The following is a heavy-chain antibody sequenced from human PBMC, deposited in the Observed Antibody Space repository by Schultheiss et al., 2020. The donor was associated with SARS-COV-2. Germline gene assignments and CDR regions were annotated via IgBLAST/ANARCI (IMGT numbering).Heavy chain of an antibody. V-gene: IGHV3-21*01. Sequence: GESLKISCAASGFTFSSYSMNWVRQAPGKGLEWVSSISSSSSYIYYADSVKGRFTISRDNAKNSLYLQMNSLRAEDTAVYYCARGELGYCSSTSCYVAFDIWGQGTMVTVSS. CDR3: ARGELGYCSSTSCYVAFDI. CDR1: GFTFSSYS. D-gene: IGHD2-2*01. CDR2: ISSSSSYI. J-gene: IGHJ3*02.